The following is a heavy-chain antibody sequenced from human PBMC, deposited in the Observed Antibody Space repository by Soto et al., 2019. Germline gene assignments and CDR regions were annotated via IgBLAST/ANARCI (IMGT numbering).Heavy chain of an antibody. CDR1: GGSISSGGYY. CDR2: IYYSGST. V-gene: IGHV4-31*03. CDR3: GRGGAWGGGDY. D-gene: IGHD3-16*01. J-gene: IGHJ4*02. Sequence: QVQLQESGPGLVKPSQTLSLTCTVSGGSISSGGYYWSWIRQHPGKGLEWIGYIYYSGSTYYNPSPKGGVTQCGDTSKNRVSLKLGSGTGGDTGVYFGGRGGAWGGGDYWGQGTLVTVSS.